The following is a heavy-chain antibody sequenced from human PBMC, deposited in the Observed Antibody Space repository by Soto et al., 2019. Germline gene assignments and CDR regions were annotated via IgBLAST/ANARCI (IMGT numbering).Heavy chain of an antibody. CDR1: GFTFSSYA. CDR3: VYCSGGSCYEVY. J-gene: IGHJ4*02. CDR2: ISGSGGST. Sequence: LSCAASGFTFSSYAMSWVRQAPGKGLEWVSAISGSGGSTYYADSVKGRFTISRDNSKNTLYLQMNSLRAEDTAVYYCVYCSGGSCYEVYWGQGTLVTVSS. D-gene: IGHD2-15*01. V-gene: IGHV3-23*01.